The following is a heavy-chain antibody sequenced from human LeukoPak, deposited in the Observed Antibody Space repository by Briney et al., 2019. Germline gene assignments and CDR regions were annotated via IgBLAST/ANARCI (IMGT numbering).Heavy chain of an antibody. Sequence: PGGSLRLSCAASGFTFDSYEMNWVRQAPGKGLEWLSYISSSGSTIFYADSVKGRFTISRDNSKNTLYLQMNSLRAEDTAVYYCARGTGATLQPYFDYWGQGTLVTVSS. D-gene: IGHD1-26*01. V-gene: IGHV3-48*03. CDR2: ISSSGSTI. CDR1: GFTFDSYE. J-gene: IGHJ4*02. CDR3: ARGTGATLQPYFDY.